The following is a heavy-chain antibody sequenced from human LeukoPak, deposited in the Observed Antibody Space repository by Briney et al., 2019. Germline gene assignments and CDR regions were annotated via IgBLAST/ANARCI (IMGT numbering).Heavy chain of an antibody. Sequence: KPSETLSLTCTVSGGSVSSYYWSWIRQPAGRGLERIGRIHPSGSTNYNPSLKSRVTMSVDTSKSQFSLKLSSVTAADTALYYCARDSDTFSSAWYRYFDYWGQGTLVTVSS. V-gene: IGHV4-4*07. D-gene: IGHD6-19*01. CDR3: ARDSDTFSSAWYRYFDY. CDR1: GGSVSSYY. CDR2: IHPSGST. J-gene: IGHJ4*02.